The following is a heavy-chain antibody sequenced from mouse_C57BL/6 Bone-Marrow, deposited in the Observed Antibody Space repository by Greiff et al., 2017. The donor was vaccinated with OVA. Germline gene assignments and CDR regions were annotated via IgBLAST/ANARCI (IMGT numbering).Heavy chain of an antibody. Sequence: EVHLVESGGGLVQPGGSLKLSCAASGFTFSDYYMYWVRQTPEKRLEWVAYISNGGGSTYYPDTVKGRFTISRDNAKNTLYLQMSRLKSEDTAMYYCARPFITTVVATEDAMDYWGQGTSVTVSS. V-gene: IGHV5-12*01. CDR1: GFTFSDYY. J-gene: IGHJ4*01. D-gene: IGHD1-1*01. CDR2: ISNGGGST. CDR3: ARPFITTVVATEDAMDY.